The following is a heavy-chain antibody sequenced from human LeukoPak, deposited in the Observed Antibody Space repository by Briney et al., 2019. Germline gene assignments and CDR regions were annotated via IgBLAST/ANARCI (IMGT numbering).Heavy chain of an antibody. CDR2: ISWDGGST. J-gene: IGHJ4*02. D-gene: IGHD3-22*01. V-gene: IGHV3-43D*03. Sequence: GGSLRLSCAASGFTFDDYAMHWVRQAPGKVLEWVSLISWDGGSTYYADSVKGRFTISRDNSKNSLYLQMNSLRAEDTALYYCAKARGVYYYDSSGYWTFDYWGQGTLVTVSS. CDR1: GFTFDDYA. CDR3: AKARGVYYYDSSGYWTFDY.